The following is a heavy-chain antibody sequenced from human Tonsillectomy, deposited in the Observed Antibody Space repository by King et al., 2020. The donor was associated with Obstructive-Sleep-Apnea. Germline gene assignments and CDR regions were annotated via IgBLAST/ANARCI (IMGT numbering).Heavy chain of an antibody. V-gene: IGHV3-11*01. D-gene: IGHD6-19*01. Sequence: VQLVESGGDLVKPGGSLGLSCAASGFIFSDYYMTWIRQAPGKGLEGVAYISSSGSTTYYADSVKGRFTISRDNAKNSLYLQMNSLRAADTAVYHCAREAAVAENWFDPWGQGTLVTVSS. CDR2: ISSSGSTT. J-gene: IGHJ5*02. CDR1: GFIFSDYY. CDR3: AREAAVAENWFDP.